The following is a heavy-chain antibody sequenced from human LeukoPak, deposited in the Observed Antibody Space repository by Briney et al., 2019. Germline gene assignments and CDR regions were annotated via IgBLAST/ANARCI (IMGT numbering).Heavy chain of an antibody. Sequence: GRTLRLSCAASGFTFSSYGMHWVRQAPGKGLELVAVISYDGSNKYYADSVNGRLTISRDNSKNTLYLQINSLRAEDTAVYYWAKEPRGYSYGGIDYWGQGTGVSVST. CDR3: AKEPRGYSYGGIDY. J-gene: IGHJ4*02. CDR2: ISYDGSNK. D-gene: IGHD5-18*01. CDR1: GFTFSSYG. V-gene: IGHV3-30*18.